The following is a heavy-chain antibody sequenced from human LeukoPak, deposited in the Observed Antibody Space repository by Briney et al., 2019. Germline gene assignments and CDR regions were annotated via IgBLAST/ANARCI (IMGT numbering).Heavy chain of an antibody. J-gene: IGHJ5*02. V-gene: IGHV1-18*01. CDR3: AIWYSSSRWFDP. CDR2: ISAYNANT. Sequence: EASVKVSCKASGYIFTSYGVCWVRQAPGQGLEWMGWISAYNANTNYAQKLQGRVTMTADTSTGTAYMELRSLTSDDTAVYYCAIWYSSSRWFDPWGQGTLVTVSS. CDR1: GYIFTSYG. D-gene: IGHD6-6*01.